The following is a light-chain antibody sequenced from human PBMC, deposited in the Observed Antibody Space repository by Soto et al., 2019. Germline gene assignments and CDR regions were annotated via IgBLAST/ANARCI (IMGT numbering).Light chain of an antibody. CDR3: QQYGSSRLT. CDR2: GAS. J-gene: IGKJ4*01. V-gene: IGKV3-20*01. Sequence: EIVLTQSPGTRSLSPGERATLSFRASQSVSSSYLAWYQQKPGQAPRLLIYGASSRATGIPDRFSGSGSGTDFTLTISRLEPEDFAVYYCQQYGSSRLTFGGGTKVEIK. CDR1: QSVSSSY.